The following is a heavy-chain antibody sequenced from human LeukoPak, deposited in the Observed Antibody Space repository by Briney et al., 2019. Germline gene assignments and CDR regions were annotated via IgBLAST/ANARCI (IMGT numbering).Heavy chain of an antibody. D-gene: IGHD3-10*01. CDR3: ARGGGDYYMDV. V-gene: IGHV4-34*01. Sequence: SETLSLTCGVYGGSFSAYYWSWIRQLPGKGLEWIGEINHSGSTNYNPSLKSRVTISVDTSKNQFSLKLNSVTAADTAVYYCARGGGDYYMDVWGQGTTATVSS. CDR2: INHSGST. J-gene: IGHJ6*03. CDR1: GGSFSAYY.